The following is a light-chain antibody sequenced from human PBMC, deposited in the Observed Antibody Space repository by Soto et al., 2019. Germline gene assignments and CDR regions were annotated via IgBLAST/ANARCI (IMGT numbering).Light chain of an antibody. V-gene: IGLV1-51*02. CDR1: SSNIGNNY. CDR2: ENN. CDR3: GTWDYSLSAVV. J-gene: IGLJ2*01. Sequence: QSVLTQPPSVSAAPGQKVTISCSGSSSNIGNNYVSWYQQLPGTAPNLLIYENNKRPSGIPDRFSGSKSGTSATLGISGRQTGDEANYYCGTWDYSLSAVVFGGGTKLTVL.